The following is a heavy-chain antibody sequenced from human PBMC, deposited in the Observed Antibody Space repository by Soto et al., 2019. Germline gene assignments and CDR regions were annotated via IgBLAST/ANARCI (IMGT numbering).Heavy chain of an antibody. CDR3: AKIDPVLLPAATGGFDI. J-gene: IGHJ3*02. CDR2: ISYDGSNK. D-gene: IGHD2-2*01. V-gene: IGHV3-30*18. CDR1: RFTFNSYG. Sequence: SLRLSCVASRFTFNSYGIHGVLQTPFNWLEWVAVISYDGSNKYYADSVKGRFTISRDNSKNTLYLQMNSLRAEDTAVYYCAKIDPVLLPAATGGFDIWGQGTMVTVSS.